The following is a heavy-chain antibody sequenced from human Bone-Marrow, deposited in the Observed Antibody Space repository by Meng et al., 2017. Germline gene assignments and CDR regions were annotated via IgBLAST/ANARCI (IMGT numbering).Heavy chain of an antibody. D-gene: IGHD5-24*01. Sequence: SETLSLTCTVSGGSINSGRDLWGWIRQPAGKGLEWIGRVYNSGNTHYNPSLESRVTISIDTFKNVFSLTLTSVTAADTAVYYCARGWDGYNYYDLWGHGILVTVSS. CDR1: GGSINSGRDL. CDR2: VYNSGNT. J-gene: IGHJ4*01. CDR3: ARGWDGYNYYDL. V-gene: IGHV4-61*02.